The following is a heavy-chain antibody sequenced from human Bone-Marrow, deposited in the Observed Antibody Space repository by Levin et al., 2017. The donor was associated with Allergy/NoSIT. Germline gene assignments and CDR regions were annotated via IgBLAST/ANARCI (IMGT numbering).Heavy chain of an antibody. D-gene: IGHD3-10*01. J-gene: IGHJ2*01. Sequence: GGSLRLSCAASGFTFDDYAMHWVRQAPGKGLEWVSGISWNSGSIGYADSVKGRFTISRDNAKNSLYLQMNSLRAEDTALYYCAKAKGYYGSGLGWYFDLWGRGTLVTVSS. V-gene: IGHV3-9*01. CDR1: GFTFDDYA. CDR2: ISWNSGSI. CDR3: AKAKGYYGSGLGWYFDL.